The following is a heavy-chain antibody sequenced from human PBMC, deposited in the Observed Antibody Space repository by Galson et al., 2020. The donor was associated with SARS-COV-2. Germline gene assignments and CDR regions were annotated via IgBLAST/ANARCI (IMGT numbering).Heavy chain of an antibody. CDR3: AKPVSGWYGGLEI. CDR1: GFIFSRYG. J-gene: IGHJ4*01. V-gene: IGHV3-30*18. CDR2: ISYDGSNE. D-gene: IGHD6-19*01. Sequence: GGSLRLSCAASGFIFSRYGMTWVRQAPGKELEWVAVISYDGSNENYRDSVKGRFTISRDNSKNTVYLQMTSLRPEDTAVYYSAKPVSGWYGGLEIWGRGTLVTGSS.